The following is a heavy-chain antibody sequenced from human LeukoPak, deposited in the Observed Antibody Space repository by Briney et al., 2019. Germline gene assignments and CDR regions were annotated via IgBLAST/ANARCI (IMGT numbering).Heavy chain of an antibody. J-gene: IGHJ4*02. D-gene: IGHD2-15*01. CDR2: ISHDGTNI. V-gene: IGHV3-30*18. CDR3: AKGWPPDY. Sequence: GGSLRLSCAASGFTFSDFAMHWVRQAPGKGLKWVALISHDGTNIYYEDSVKGRFTISRDNSRNTLYLQMNSLRAEDTAVYYCAKGWPPDYWGQGTLVTVSS. CDR1: GFTFSDFA.